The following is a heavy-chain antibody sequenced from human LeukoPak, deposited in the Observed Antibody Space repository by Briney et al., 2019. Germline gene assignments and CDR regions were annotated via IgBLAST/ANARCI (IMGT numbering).Heavy chain of an antibody. CDR3: ARSSLAVYFDY. CDR1: GASISSGSYY. V-gene: IGHV4-61*09. Sequence: SQILSLTCTVSGASISSGSYYWNWIRQPAGKGLEWLGNIFTRGTTNYNASLASRLTLSLDTAKNQFSLYLSSVTAADTAMYFCARSSLAVYFDYWGQGTHVTASS. J-gene: IGHJ4*02. CDR2: IFTRGTT.